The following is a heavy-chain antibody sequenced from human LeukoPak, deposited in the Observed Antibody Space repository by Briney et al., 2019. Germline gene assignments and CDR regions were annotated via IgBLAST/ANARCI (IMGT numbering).Heavy chain of an antibody. V-gene: IGHV1-69*13. D-gene: IGHD6-6*01. J-gene: IGHJ6*02. CDR3: ARAEYSSSFAGYYYYGMDV. Sequence: AASVKVSCKASGGTFSSYAISWVRQAPGQGLEWMGGIIPIFGTANYAQKFQGRVTITADESTSTAYMELSSLRSEDTAVYYCARAEYSSSFAGYYYYGMDVWGQGTTVTVSS. CDR2: IIPIFGTA. CDR1: GGTFSSYA.